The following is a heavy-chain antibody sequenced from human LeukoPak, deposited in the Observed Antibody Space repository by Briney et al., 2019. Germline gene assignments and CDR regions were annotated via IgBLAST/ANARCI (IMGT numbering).Heavy chain of an antibody. CDR2: IYDSGST. CDR3: ARGTGVCSGGSCYYYSAMDV. V-gene: IGHV4-30-2*01. D-gene: IGHD2-15*01. Sequence: PSETLSLTCSVSAGSISSADYSGSWIRQPPGKGLEWIGNIYDSGSTYYNPSLKSRVIISVDRSKNQFSLKLSSVTAADTAVYYCARGTGVCSGGSCYYYSAMDVWGKGTTVTVSS. J-gene: IGHJ6*04. CDR1: AGSISSADYS.